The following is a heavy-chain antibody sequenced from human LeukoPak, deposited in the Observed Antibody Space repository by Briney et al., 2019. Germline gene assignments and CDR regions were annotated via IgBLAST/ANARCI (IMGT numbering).Heavy chain of an antibody. Sequence: GGSLRLSCAASGFTFSSYSMNWVRQAPGKGLEWVSSISSSSSYIYYAYSVKGRFTISRDNAKNSLYLQMNSLRAEDTAVYYCARDKSSIGAFDIWGQGTMVTVSS. CDR1: GFTFSSYS. D-gene: IGHD3-3*02. CDR2: ISSSSSYI. CDR3: ARDKSSIGAFDI. J-gene: IGHJ3*02. V-gene: IGHV3-21*01.